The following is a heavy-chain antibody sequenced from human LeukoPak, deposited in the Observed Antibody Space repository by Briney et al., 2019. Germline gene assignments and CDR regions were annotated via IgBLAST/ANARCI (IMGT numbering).Heavy chain of an antibody. Sequence: SETLCLTCSVSGGSIISTRDHWDWIRQRPGKGLEWIASGHYSGTTYYNPVLRSRTTISVDTSKTQFSLKVTSITAANTSSYYRARRLDYYDYLGQGTMVTVSS. CDR1: GGSIISTRDH. CDR2: GHYSGTT. D-gene: IGHD2-21*01. CDR3: ARRLDYYDY. J-gene: IGHJ4*02. V-gene: IGHV4-39*01.